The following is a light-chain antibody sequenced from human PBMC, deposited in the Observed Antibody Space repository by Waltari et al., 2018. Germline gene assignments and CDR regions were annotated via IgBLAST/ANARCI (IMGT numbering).Light chain of an antibody. CDR3: AAWDDSLNGPV. J-gene: IGLJ3*02. V-gene: IGLV1-44*01. CDR1: SAHIGSNT. Sequence: QSVLTQPPSASGTPGQRVTISCSGSSAHIGSNTGTWYQQLPGTAPKLLIYQNSQRPSGVPDRFSASKSGTSLSLAIGGLQSEDEADYYCAAWDDSLNGPVFGGGTKLTVL. CDR2: QNS.